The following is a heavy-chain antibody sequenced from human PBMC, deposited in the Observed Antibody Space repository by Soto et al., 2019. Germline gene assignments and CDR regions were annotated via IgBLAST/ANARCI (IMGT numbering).Heavy chain of an antibody. CDR2: ISGSGGST. CDR3: AKVEWAVYSYGYYDWFDP. CDR1: GFTFSSYR. V-gene: IGHV3-23*01. D-gene: IGHD5-18*01. Sequence: PGGSLRRSCEARGFTFSSYRMSWVRQAPGKGLEWVSAISGSGGSTYYADSVKGRFTISRDNSKNTLYLQMNSLRAEDTAVYYCAKVEWAVYSYGYYDWFDPWGQGTLVTVSS. J-gene: IGHJ5*02.